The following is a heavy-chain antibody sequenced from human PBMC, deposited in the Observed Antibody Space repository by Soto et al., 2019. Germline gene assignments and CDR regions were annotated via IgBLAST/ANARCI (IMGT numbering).Heavy chain of an antibody. D-gene: IGHD5-18*01. CDR2: INHSGST. CDR1: GGSFSGYY. J-gene: IGHJ4*02. Sequence: SETLSLTCAVYGGSFSGYYWSWIRQPPGKGLEWIGEINHSGSTNYNPSLKSRVTISVDTSKNQFSLKLSSVTAADTAVYYCARGPSGYSYGRPYFDYWGQGTLVTVSS. V-gene: IGHV4-34*01. CDR3: ARGPSGYSYGRPYFDY.